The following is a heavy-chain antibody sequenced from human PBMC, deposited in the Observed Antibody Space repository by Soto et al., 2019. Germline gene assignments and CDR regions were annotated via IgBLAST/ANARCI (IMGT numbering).Heavy chain of an antibody. CDR3: ARTPWDGYTGYYFDY. CDR2: IYYSGST. CDR1: GGSISSSSYY. Sequence: SETLSLTCTVSGGSISSSSYYWSWIRQPPGKGLEWIGSIYYSGSTYYNPSLKSRVTVSVDTSKNQFSLKLSSVTAADTAVYSCARTPWDGYTGYYFDYWGQGTLVTVSS. J-gene: IGHJ4*02. D-gene: IGHD5-18*01. V-gene: IGHV4-39*07.